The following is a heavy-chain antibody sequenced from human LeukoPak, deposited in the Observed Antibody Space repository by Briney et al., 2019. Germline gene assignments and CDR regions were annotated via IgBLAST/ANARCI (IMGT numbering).Heavy chain of an antibody. Sequence: GGFLRLSCAASGFTFSSYGMHWVRQAPGKGLEWVAVICYDGSNKYYADSVKGRFTISRDNSKNTLYPQMNSLRAEDTAVYYCARDRGYRGCDYWGQGTLVTVSS. CDR1: GFTFSSYG. V-gene: IGHV3-33*01. CDR3: ARDRGYRGCDY. J-gene: IGHJ4*02. D-gene: IGHD5-12*01. CDR2: ICYDGSNK.